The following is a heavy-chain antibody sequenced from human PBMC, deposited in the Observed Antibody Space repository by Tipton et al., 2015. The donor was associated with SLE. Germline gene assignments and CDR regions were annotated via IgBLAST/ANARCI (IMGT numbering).Heavy chain of an antibody. CDR1: GASVNSFH. J-gene: IGHJ3*02. D-gene: IGHD6-25*01. V-gene: IGHV4-59*02. CDR2: VFYSGST. CDR3: ARDFPLRPNPLVRVSDI. Sequence: TLSLTCTVSGASVNSFHWSWIRQPPGKGLEWIGYVFYSGSTNYNPSLKSRVTMSVDMLKNQFSLKLTSVTAADTAVYYCARDFPLRPNPLVRVSDISGPGTKVTVSS.